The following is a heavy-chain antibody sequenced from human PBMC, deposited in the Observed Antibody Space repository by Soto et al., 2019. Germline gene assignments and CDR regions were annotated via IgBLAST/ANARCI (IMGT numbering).Heavy chain of an antibody. Sequence: QIQLVQSGGEVKKPGASVKVSCKASGYTFISYSITWVRQAPGQGLEWMGRISAYNGNTNYAQKLQGRVTMPTDTSTSTAYMDLRSLRSDDTAVYYCARGAFCGGAPGCRDMDVWGQGTTVTVSS. J-gene: IGHJ6*02. CDR2: ISAYNGNT. CDR3: ARGAFCGGAPGCRDMDV. V-gene: IGHV1-18*01. D-gene: IGHD2-21*01. CDR1: GYTFISYS.